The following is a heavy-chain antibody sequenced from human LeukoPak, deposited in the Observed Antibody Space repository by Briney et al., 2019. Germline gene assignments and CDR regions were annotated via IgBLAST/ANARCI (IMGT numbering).Heavy chain of an antibody. CDR2: IGGRNGST. V-gene: IGHV3-23*01. CDR1: GFTFSSYG. J-gene: IGHJ4*02. D-gene: IGHD3-10*01. Sequence: GGSLRLSCAASGFTFSSYGMSWVRQAPGKGLEWVSVIGGRNGSTYYADSVKGRFTISRDNSKNTLYVQMNSLRAEDTAVYYCAKGHYYGSGSLDYWGQGTLVTVSS. CDR3: AKGHYYGSGSLDY.